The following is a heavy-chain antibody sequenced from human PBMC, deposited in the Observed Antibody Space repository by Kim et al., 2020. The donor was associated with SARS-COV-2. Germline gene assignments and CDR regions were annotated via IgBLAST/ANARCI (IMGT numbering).Heavy chain of an antibody. CDR3: AGTRKRDYPEGFDY. CDR1: GGTFSSYA. Sequence: SVKVSCKASGGTFSSYAISWVRQAPGQGLEWMGGIIPIFGTANYAQKFQGRVTITADESTSTAYMELSSLRSEDTAVYYCAGTRKRDYPEGFDYWGQGTLVTVSS. V-gene: IGHV1-69*13. D-gene: IGHD4-17*01. J-gene: IGHJ4*02. CDR2: IIPIFGTA.